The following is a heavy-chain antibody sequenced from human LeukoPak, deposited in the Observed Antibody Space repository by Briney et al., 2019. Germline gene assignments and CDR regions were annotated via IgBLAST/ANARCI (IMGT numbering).Heavy chain of an antibody. D-gene: IGHD3-3*01. CDR3: AKMEGQRLYDYCMDV. CDR1: GFAFSNFA. J-gene: IGHJ6*03. Sequence: GGSLRLSCAASGFAFSNFAMSWVRQSPGKGLEWVSAMSGSGYYTYYVESVKGRFTISRDNSKNTLYLHMNSLRADDTAVYYCAKMEGQRLYDYCMDVWGRGTTVTVSS. CDR2: MSGSGYYT. V-gene: IGHV3-23*01.